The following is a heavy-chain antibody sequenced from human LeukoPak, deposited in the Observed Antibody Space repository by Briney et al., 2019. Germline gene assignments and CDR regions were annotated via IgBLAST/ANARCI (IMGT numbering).Heavy chain of an antibody. V-gene: IGHV4-34*01. CDR3: ARGRGVLWGSGYVYYYYMDV. CDR1: GGSFSGYY. CDR2: IYHSGST. J-gene: IGHJ6*03. Sequence: SETLSLTCAVYGGSFSGYYWSWIRQPPGKGLEWIGDIYHSGSTNYNPSLKSRVTISVDTSKNQFSLKLSSVTAADTAVYYCARGRGVLWGSGYVYYYYMDVWGKGTTVTVSS. D-gene: IGHD3-3*01.